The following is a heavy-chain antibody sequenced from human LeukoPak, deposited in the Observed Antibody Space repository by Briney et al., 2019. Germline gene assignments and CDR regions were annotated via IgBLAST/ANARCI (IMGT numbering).Heavy chain of an antibody. CDR3: TRAVAGIVSGMRNDAFDI. Sequence: GGSLRLSCTASGFTFGDYAMSWFRQAPGKGLEWVGFIRSKAYGGTTEYAASVKGRFTISRDDSKSIAYLQMNSLKTEDTAVYYCTRAVAGIVSGMRNDAFDIRGQGTMVTVSS. J-gene: IGHJ3*02. CDR2: IRSKAYGGTT. D-gene: IGHD6-19*01. V-gene: IGHV3-49*03. CDR1: GFTFGDYA.